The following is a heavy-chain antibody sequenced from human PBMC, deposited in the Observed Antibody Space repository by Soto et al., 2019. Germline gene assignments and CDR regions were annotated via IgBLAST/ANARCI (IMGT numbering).Heavy chain of an antibody. J-gene: IGHJ4*02. V-gene: IGHV4-31*03. CDR2: ISSSGRA. D-gene: IGHD2-8*01. CDR3: S. CDR1: GGSVNNNAFS. Sequence: SETLSLTCTVSGGSVNNNAFSWTWIRQHPGKGPECIGHISSSGRASYSPSLKRRVAISLDASKNHFSLQLTSDTGPNFQYYFDSWGQGTPVTVSS.